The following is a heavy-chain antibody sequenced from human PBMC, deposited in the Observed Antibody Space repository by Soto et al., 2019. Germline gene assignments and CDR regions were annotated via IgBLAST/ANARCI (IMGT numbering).Heavy chain of an antibody. V-gene: IGHV1-2*04. J-gene: IGHJ6*02. CDR2: INPNSGGT. CDR1: GYTFTGYY. Sequence: QVQLVQSGAEVKKPGASVKVSCKASGYTFTGYYMHWVRQAPGQGLEWMGWINPNSGGTNYAQKFQGWVTMTRETSISTAYMELSRLRSDDTAVYYCARVGLGITMVRGVIVDDYYYYGMDVWGQGTTVTVSS. D-gene: IGHD3-10*01. CDR3: ARVGLGITMVRGVIVDDYYYYGMDV.